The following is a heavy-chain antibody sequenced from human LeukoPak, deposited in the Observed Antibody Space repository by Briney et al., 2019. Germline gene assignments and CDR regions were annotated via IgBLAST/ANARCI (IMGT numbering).Heavy chain of an antibody. D-gene: IGHD2-2*01. J-gene: IGHJ1*01. CDR2: ISYDGSNK. CDR1: GFTFSSYG. Sequence: GRSLRLSCAASGFTFSSYGMHWVRQAPGKGLEWVAVISYDGSNKYYADSVKGRFTISRDNSKNTLYLQMNSLRAEDTAVYYCAKDLRPAALAEYFQHWGQGTLVTVSS. V-gene: IGHV3-30*18. CDR3: AKDLRPAALAEYFQH.